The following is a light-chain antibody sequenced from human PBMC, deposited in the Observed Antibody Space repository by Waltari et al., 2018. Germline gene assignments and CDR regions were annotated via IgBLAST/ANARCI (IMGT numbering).Light chain of an antibody. CDR3: QQSYTTAYT. V-gene: IGKV1-39*01. Sequence: IQMTQSPSSLSASVGDRVTITCRARQSISTSLNWYQQIPGKAPKLLVYVASTLQSGVTSSFSGSGSGTDFSLTISSLQPEDFATYYCQQSYTTAYTFGQGTKLEIK. CDR1: QSISTS. CDR2: VAS. J-gene: IGKJ2*01.